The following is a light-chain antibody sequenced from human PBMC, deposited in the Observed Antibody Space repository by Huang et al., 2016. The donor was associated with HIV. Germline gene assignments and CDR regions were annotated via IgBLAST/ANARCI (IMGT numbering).Light chain of an antibody. CDR2: GAS. V-gene: IGKV3-20*01. CDR3: QKYGSSPPYT. CDR1: QSFSSAY. J-gene: IGKJ2*01. Sequence: EIVLTQSPGTLSLSPGERATLSCRASQSFSSAYLAWYQQKPGQAPRLRIYGASSRATGIPDRFSGSGSGTDFTLTISRLEPEDFAVYYCQKYGSSPPYTFGQGTKLEIK.